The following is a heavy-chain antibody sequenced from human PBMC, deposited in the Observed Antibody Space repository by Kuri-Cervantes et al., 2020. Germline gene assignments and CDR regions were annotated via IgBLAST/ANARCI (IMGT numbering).Heavy chain of an antibody. CDR3: ARDLADKWHYYYYMDV. J-gene: IGHJ6*03. CDR1: GGPISSYY. V-gene: IGHV4-59*12. D-gene: IGHD5-12*01. Sequence: GSLRLSCTVSGGPISSYYWSWIRQPPGKGLEWIGYIYYSGSTNYNPSLKSRVTISVDKSKNQFSLKLSSVTAADTAVYYCARDLADKWHYYYYMDVWGKGTTVTVSS. CDR2: IYYSGST.